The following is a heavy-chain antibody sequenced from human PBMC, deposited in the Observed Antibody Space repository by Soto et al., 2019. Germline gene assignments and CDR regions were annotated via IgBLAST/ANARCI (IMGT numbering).Heavy chain of an antibody. CDR1: GGSVSSGSYY. CDR2: IYYSGST. Sequence: QVQLQESGPGLVKPSETLSLTCTVSGGSVSSGSYYWSWIRQPPGKGLEWIGYIYYSGSTNYNPSLKSRVTISVDTSKNQCSLKLSSVTAADTAVYYCASRPRAHAQWFDPWGQGTLVTVSS. CDR3: ASRPRAHAQWFDP. J-gene: IGHJ5*02. V-gene: IGHV4-61*01.